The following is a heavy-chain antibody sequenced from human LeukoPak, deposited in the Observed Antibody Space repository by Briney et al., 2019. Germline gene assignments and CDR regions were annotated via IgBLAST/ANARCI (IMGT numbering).Heavy chain of an antibody. CDR3: ARDWKPIWSHTENWFDP. CDR2: IIPIFGTA. Sequence: SVKVSCKASGGTFSSYAISWVRQAPGQGLEWMGGIIPIFGTANYAQKFQGRVTITADESTSTAYMELSSLRSEDTAVYYCARDWKPIWSHTENWFDPWGQGTLVTVSS. V-gene: IGHV1-69*13. D-gene: IGHD3-3*01. CDR1: GGTFSSYA. J-gene: IGHJ5*02.